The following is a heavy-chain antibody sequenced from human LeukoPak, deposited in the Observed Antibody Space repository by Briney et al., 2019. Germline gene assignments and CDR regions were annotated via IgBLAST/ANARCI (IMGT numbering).Heavy chain of an antibody. CDR1: GFTFSSYG. D-gene: IGHD4-17*01. J-gene: IGHJ3*02. CDR3: AKVGMTTVTSDAFDI. CDR2: ISYDGSNK. V-gene: IGHV3-30*18. Sequence: GRSLRLSCAASGFTFSSYGMHWVRQAPGKGLEWVAVISYDGSNKYYADSVKGRFTISRDNSKNTLYLQMNSLRAEDTAVYYCAKVGMTTVTSDAFDIWGQGIMVTVSS.